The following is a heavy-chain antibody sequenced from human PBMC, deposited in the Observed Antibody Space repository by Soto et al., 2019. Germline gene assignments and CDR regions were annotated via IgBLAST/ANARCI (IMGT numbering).Heavy chain of an antibody. CDR2: SSAYNGNT. J-gene: IGHJ6*02. D-gene: IGHD4-17*01. CDR3: AIFVYGDDPSQLMDI. Sequence: ASVKVSCKASGDTFTSYGISWVRQAPGQGLEWMGWSSAYNGNTNYAQKLQGRVTMTTDTSTSTAYMELRGRRSEDTGVYYCAIFVYGDDPSQLMDIWGQGTTLIVSS. CDR1: GDTFTSYG. V-gene: IGHV1-18*01.